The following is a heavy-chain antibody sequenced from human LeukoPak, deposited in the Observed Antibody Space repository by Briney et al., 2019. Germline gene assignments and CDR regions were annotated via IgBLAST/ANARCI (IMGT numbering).Heavy chain of an antibody. V-gene: IGHV3-30*02. D-gene: IGHD1-1*01. Sequence: GGSLRLSCAASGFTFSSYGMHWVRQAPGKGLEWVAFIRYDGSNKYYADSVKGRLTISRDNSKNTLYLQMNSLRAEDTAVYYCAKVAGTTTNYYMDVWGKGTTVTVSS. CDR1: GFTFSSYG. CDR3: AKVAGTTTNYYMDV. J-gene: IGHJ6*03. CDR2: IRYDGSNK.